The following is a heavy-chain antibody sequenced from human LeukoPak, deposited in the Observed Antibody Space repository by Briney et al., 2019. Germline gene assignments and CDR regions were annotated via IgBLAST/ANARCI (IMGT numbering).Heavy chain of an antibody. CDR3: ATSSSTYY. CDR1: GFTFSNYG. V-gene: IGHV3-33*01. J-gene: IGHJ4*02. Sequence: GGSLRLSCTASGFTFSNYGLLWVRQAAGKGLEWMAVIWYDGSKKYYADSVKGRFTISRDDSKNTLYLQMNSLRAEDTAVYYCATSSSTYYWGQGTLVTVSS. CDR2: IWYDGSKK. D-gene: IGHD6-13*01.